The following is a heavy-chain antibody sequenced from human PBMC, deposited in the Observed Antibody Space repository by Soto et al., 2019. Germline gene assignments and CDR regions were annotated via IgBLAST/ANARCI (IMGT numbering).Heavy chain of an antibody. CDR2: IYPGDSDT. CDR1: GYSFTTYW. CDR3: ARRGYSYAELRVLDV. Sequence: PGESLKISCNGSGYSFTTYWIGWVRQMTGKGLEWMGNIYPGDSDTRYSPSFQGQVTISADKSISTAYLQWSSLKASDTAIYYCARRGYSYAELRVLDVWGQGTTVTVSS. V-gene: IGHV5-51*01. D-gene: IGHD5-18*01. J-gene: IGHJ6*02.